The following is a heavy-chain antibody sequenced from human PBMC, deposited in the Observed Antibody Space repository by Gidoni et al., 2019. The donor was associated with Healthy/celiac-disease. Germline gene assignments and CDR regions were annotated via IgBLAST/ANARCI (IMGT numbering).Heavy chain of an antibody. CDR3: ARHTYYDFWSGYYYPKSYYGMDV. J-gene: IGHJ6*02. Sequence: LQLQESGPGLAKPSETPSLTCTVSGRSFSRSSYYWGWLRQPPGKGLAWLGSIYYSGSTYYNPSLKSRVTISVDTSKNQFSLKLSSVTAADTAVYYCARHTYYDFWSGYYYPKSYYGMDVWGQGTTVTVSS. V-gene: IGHV4-39*01. CDR2: IYYSGST. CDR1: GRSFSRSSYY. D-gene: IGHD3-3*01.